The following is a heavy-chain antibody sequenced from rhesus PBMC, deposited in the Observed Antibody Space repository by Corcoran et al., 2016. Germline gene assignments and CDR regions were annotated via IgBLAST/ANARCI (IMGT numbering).Heavy chain of an antibody. CDR3: ARGGWSDYYEDGLDS. Sequence: QVQLQESGPGVVKPSETLSLTCAVSGGSISDSYRWSWIRQPPGKGLEWIGYIYGSRTGTHYHPSLKSRVTISKDTSKNQFSLKRSSVTAADTAVYYCARGGWSDYYEDGLDSWGQGVVVTVSS. CDR1: GGSISDSYR. V-gene: IGHV4S10*01. CDR2: IYGSRTGT. J-gene: IGHJ6*01. D-gene: IGHD3-22*01.